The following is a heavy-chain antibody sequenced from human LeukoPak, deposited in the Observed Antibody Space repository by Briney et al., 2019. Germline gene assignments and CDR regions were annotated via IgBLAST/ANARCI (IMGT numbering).Heavy chain of an antibody. Sequence: GGSLRLSCAASGFTFSSYWMSWVRQAPGKGLEWVANIKQDGSEKYSVDSVKGRFTISRDNAKNSLYLQMNSLRAEDTAVYYCARSCIVGALDAFDIWGQGTMVTVS. D-gene: IGHD1-26*01. J-gene: IGHJ3*02. CDR1: GFTFSSYW. CDR3: ARSCIVGALDAFDI. CDR2: IKQDGSEK. V-gene: IGHV3-7*01.